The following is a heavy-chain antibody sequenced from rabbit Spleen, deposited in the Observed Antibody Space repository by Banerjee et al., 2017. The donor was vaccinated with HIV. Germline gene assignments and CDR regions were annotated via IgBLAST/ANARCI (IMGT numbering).Heavy chain of an antibody. J-gene: IGHJ4*01. CDR2: IDPFFGTT. CDR1: GFDFSSYY. Sequence: QLKESGGGLVQPGGSLKLSCEGSGFDFSSYYMSWVRQAPGKGLEWIGYIDPFFGTTYYASWVNGRFTISSHNAQNTLYLQLNSLTVADTATYFCARDPAYSVDGGGSYIPYLWGPGPWSPS. V-gene: IGHV1S7*01. CDR3: ARDPAYSVDGGGSYIPYL. D-gene: IGHD1-1*01.